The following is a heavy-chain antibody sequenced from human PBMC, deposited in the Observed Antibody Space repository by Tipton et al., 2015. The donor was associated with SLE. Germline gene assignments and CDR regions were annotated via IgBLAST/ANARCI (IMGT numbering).Heavy chain of an antibody. Sequence: SLSLSCVVSGDSINNGDWWSWVRQAPGKGLEWIGKIYHSGSTTYNPSLKRRVTISVDTSKNTFSLRLRSVTAADTAVYYCARVDSNNYFFLEDWGQGTLVTVSS. CDR2: IYHSGST. D-gene: IGHD3-22*01. J-gene: IGHJ4*02. CDR3: ARVDSNNYFFLED. CDR1: GDSINNGDW. V-gene: IGHV4-4*02.